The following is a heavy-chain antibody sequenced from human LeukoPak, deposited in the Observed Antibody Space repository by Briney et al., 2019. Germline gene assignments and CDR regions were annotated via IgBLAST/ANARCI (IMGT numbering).Heavy chain of an antibody. V-gene: IGHV3-53*01. J-gene: IGHJ3*02. Sequence: GGSLRLSCAASGWSVSQNYMSWVRQAPGKGLEWVSVIYSGGSTYYADSVKGRFTISRDNSKNTLYLQMNSLRAEDTAVPYCARTRCTMVRGVIGLSPDAFDIWGQGTMVTVSS. D-gene: IGHD3-10*01. CDR2: IYSGGST. CDR3: ARTRCTMVRGVIGLSPDAFDI. CDR1: GWSVSQNY.